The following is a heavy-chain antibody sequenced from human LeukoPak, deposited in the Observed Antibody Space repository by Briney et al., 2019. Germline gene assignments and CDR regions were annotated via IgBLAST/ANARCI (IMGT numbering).Heavy chain of an antibody. CDR1: GFTFRRYS. CDR2: INWSSDYI. J-gene: IGHJ6*03. D-gene: IGHD4-23*01. CDR3: AREGGNGDYFYYMDV. Sequence: GGSLRLSCAASGFTFRRYSMSWVRQAPGKGLEWVSTINWSSDYIYYADSVEGRFTISRDNAKNSMCLEMNSLRAEDTAVYFCAREGGNGDYFYYMDVWGKGTTVTVSS. V-gene: IGHV3-21*01.